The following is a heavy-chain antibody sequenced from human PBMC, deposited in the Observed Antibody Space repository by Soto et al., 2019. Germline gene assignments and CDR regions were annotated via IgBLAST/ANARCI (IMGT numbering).Heavy chain of an antibody. D-gene: IGHD3-10*01. CDR2: SSYDGRET. V-gene: IGHV3-30*03. J-gene: IGHJ4*02. CDR1: GFAFSIYG. Sequence: RGSLRLSCASSGFAFSIYGIHWVRQAPGKGLEWVAASSYDGRETFYADSAKGRFTVSKEMSKNTAFLQMNALRHEDTAVYFCARDSGWPILNFDNWGQGTLVTVSS. CDR3: ARDSGWPILNFDN.